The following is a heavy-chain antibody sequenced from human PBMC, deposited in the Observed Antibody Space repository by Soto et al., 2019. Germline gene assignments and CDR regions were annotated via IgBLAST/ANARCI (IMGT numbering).Heavy chain of an antibody. CDR1: GGSISSSSYY. Sequence: PSETLSLTCTVSGGSISSSSYYWGWIRQPPGKGLEWIGSIYYSGSTYYNPSLKSRVTISVDTSKNQFSLKLSSVTAADTAVYYCASLSDLVVVAARDAFDIWGQGTMVTVSS. CDR2: IYYSGST. CDR3: ASLSDLVVVAARDAFDI. D-gene: IGHD2-15*01. V-gene: IGHV4-39*01. J-gene: IGHJ3*02.